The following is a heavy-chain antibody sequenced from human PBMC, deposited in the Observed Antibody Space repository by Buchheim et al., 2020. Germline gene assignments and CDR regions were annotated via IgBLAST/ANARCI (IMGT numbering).Heavy chain of an antibody. D-gene: IGHD3-10*01. V-gene: IGHV3-7*01. Sequence: EVQLVESGGGLVQPGGSLRLSCAASGFTFSSYWMSWVRQAPGKGLEWVANIKQDGSEKYYVDSVKGRFTISRDNAKNSLYLQMNSLRAEDTAVYYCARRPSYYGSGSYYIYYYYYGMDVWGQGTT. CDR3: ARRPSYYGSGSYYIYYYYYGMDV. J-gene: IGHJ6*02. CDR1: GFTFSSYW. CDR2: IKQDGSEK.